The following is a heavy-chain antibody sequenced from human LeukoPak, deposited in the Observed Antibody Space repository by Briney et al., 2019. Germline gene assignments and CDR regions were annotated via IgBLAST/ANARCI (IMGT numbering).Heavy chain of an antibody. CDR3: ARGYYDSSGQPGY. CDR2: IYYSGST. J-gene: IGHJ4*02. CDR1: GGSISSGDYY. V-gene: IGHV4-30-4*08. D-gene: IGHD3-22*01. Sequence: PSETLSLTCTVSGGSISSGDYYWSWIRQPPGKGLEWIGYIYYSGSTYYNPSLKSRVTILVDTSKNQFSLKLSSVTAADTAVYYCARGYYDSSGQPGYWGQGTLVTVSS.